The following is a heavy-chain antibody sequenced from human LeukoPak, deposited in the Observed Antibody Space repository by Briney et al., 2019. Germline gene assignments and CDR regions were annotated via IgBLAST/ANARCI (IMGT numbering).Heavy chain of an antibody. Sequence: PGGSLRLSCAASGFTFSNYAMSWVRQAPGKGLEWVSTISSSSSYIYYADSVKGRFTISRDNAKNSLYLQMNSLRAEDTAVYYCARDQTRAPEYYFDYWGQGTLVTVSS. CDR1: GFTFSNYA. D-gene: IGHD1-1*01. V-gene: IGHV3-21*01. CDR3: ARDQTRAPEYYFDY. CDR2: ISSSSSYI. J-gene: IGHJ4*02.